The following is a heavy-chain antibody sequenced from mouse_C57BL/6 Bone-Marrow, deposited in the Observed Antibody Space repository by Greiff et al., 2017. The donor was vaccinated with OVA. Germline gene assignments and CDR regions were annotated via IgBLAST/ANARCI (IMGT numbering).Heavy chain of an antibody. CDR1: GYTFTSYW. CDR3: ASHYGSSWFAY. V-gene: IGHV1-69*01. D-gene: IGHD1-1*01. Sequence: VQLQQPGAELVMPGASVKLSCKASGYTFTSYWMHWVKQRPGQGLEWIGEIDPSDSYTNYNQKFKGKSTLTVDKSSSTAYMQLISLTSEDSAVYYCASHYGSSWFAYWGQGTLVTVSA. J-gene: IGHJ3*01. CDR2: IDPSDSYT.